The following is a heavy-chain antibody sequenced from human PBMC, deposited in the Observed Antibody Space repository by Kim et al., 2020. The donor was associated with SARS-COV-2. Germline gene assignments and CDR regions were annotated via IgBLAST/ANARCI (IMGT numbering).Heavy chain of an antibody. D-gene: IGHD4-17*01. CDR3: ARDLSEQPKARINYGRRVLIVDY. V-gene: IGHV3-21*01. CDR2: ISSSSSYI. J-gene: IGHJ4*02. Sequence: GGSLRLSCAASGFTFSSYSMNWVRQAPGKGLEWVSSISSSSSYIYYADSVKGRFTISRDNAKNSLYLQMNSLRAEDTAVYYCARDLSEQPKARINYGRRVLIVDYWGQGTLVTVSS. CDR1: GFTFSSYS.